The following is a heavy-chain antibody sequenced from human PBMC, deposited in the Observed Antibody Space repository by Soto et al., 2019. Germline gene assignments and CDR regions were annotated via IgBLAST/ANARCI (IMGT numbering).Heavy chain of an antibody. D-gene: IGHD2-8*01. CDR2: INHSGST. CDR3: ARTRGVLMVYATRSYNWFDP. CDR1: GGSFSGYY. V-gene: IGHV4-34*01. Sequence: QVQLQQWGAGLLKPSETLSLTCAVYGGSFSGYYWSWIRQPPGKGLEWIGEINHSGSTNYNPSLKSRVTISVDTSKNQFSLKLSSVTAADTAVYYCARTRGVLMVYATRSYNWFDPWGQGTLVTVSS. J-gene: IGHJ5*01.